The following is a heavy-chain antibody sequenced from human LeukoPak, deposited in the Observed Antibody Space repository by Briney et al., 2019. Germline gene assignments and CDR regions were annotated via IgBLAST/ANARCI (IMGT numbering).Heavy chain of an antibody. CDR3: ARFPAMSGTFYFDY. Sequence: SQTLSLTCSVSGGSFSSANYYWSWIRQPAGKGLEWIGLIYTSGSTYYSPSLKSRVTISLDTSKNQFSLKLSSVTAADTAVYFCARFPAMSGTFYFDYWGQGILVTVSS. CDR2: IYTSGST. V-gene: IGHV4-61*02. CDR1: GGSFSSANYY. D-gene: IGHD6-19*01. J-gene: IGHJ4*02.